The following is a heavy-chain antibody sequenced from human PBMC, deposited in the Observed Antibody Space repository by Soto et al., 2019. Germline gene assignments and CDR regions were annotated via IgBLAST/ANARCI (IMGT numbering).Heavy chain of an antibody. CDR3: ARIPVDTSMIYWLDP. Sequence: SETLSLTCTVSGGSVSSGDYYWSWIRQPPGKGLEWIGYIYYSGNTNYNPSLKSRVIISVDTSKNLFSLKLTSVTAADTAVYYCARIPVDTSMIYWLDPWGQGTLVTVS. D-gene: IGHD5-18*01. J-gene: IGHJ5*02. CDR1: GGSVSSGDYY. V-gene: IGHV4-61*08. CDR2: IYYSGNT.